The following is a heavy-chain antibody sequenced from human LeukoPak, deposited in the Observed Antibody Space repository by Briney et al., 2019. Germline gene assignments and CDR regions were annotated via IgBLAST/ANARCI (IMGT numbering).Heavy chain of an antibody. CDR1: GGSISSSSAY. CDR3: VSPRGFSYGYFDY. D-gene: IGHD5-18*01. V-gene: IGHV4-39*01. Sequence: PSETLSLTCTVSGGSISSSSAYWGWIRQPPGKGLEGIGSIYYSKNTYYNPSLKSRVTISADTSKNRFSLTLGPVSATDTAVYYCVSPRGFSYGYFDYWGQGTLVTVSS. CDR2: IYYSKNT. J-gene: IGHJ4*02.